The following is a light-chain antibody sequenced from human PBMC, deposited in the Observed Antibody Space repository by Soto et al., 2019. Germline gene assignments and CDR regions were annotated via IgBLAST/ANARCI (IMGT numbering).Light chain of an antibody. Sequence: EIVMTQSPATLSVSPGERATLSCRASQSVSSNLAWYQQRPGQAPRLLIYGASTRATGIPARLSGSGSGTEFTLTISSLQSEDFGVYYCQQHNNWPFTFGQGTKREIK. J-gene: IGKJ2*01. CDR2: GAS. V-gene: IGKV3-15*01. CDR1: QSVSSN. CDR3: QQHNNWPFT.